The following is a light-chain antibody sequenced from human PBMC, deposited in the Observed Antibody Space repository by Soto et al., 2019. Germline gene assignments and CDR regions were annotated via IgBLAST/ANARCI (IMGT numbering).Light chain of an antibody. CDR1: QSITTF. V-gene: IGKV1-5*01. CDR2: DAS. Sequence: IQLTQSPSTLSASVGDRVTITCRASQSITTFLAWYQQKPGKAPQILIYDASKLEPGVPSRLSGGGSGTEFTLTISSLQPDDFATYYCQQYSTYPLTFGGGTKV. CDR3: QQYSTYPLT. J-gene: IGKJ4*01.